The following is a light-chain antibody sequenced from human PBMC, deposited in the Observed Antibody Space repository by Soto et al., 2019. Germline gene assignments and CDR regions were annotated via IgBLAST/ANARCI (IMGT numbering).Light chain of an antibody. J-gene: IGKJ1*01. V-gene: IGKV3-15*01. CDR2: RAS. Sequence: IVMTQSPATLSVSPVERATLSCRAGQTIYSNVAWSQQRPGQAPRLLIYRASTRATGVPARFSGSGSGTEFTLTISGLQSEDFALYYCQQYQNLWTFGQGTKVDIK. CDR3: QQYQNLWT. CDR1: QTIYSN.